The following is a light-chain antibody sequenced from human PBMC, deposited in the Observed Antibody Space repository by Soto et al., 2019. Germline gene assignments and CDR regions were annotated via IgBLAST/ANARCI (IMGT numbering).Light chain of an antibody. CDR1: QSVGRN. Sequence: EIVMTQSPATLSVSPGERATLSCRASQSVGRNLAWYQQKPGQAPRLLIYGASIRATGVPATFSGSGSGTEFTLSISSLQSEHLGVYYCQQDSSWPLTFGGGTKVDI. V-gene: IGKV3-15*01. CDR3: QQDSSWPLT. CDR2: GAS. J-gene: IGKJ4*01.